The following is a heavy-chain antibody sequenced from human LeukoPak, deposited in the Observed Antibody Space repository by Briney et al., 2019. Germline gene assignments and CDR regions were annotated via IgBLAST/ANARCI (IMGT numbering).Heavy chain of an antibody. J-gene: IGHJ4*02. D-gene: IGHD2-2*01. CDR2: IQTDGSDK. CDR1: GINFRTSG. Sequence: GGSLRLSCAASGINFRTSGMHWVRQAPGMGLEWVTFIQTDGSDKRYAASVAGRFTISRDDSKNTVYLHMNSLRPDDSALYYCAREGGTVVVGRFDYWGQGTLVTVSS. V-gene: IGHV3-30*02. CDR3: AREGGTVVVGRFDY.